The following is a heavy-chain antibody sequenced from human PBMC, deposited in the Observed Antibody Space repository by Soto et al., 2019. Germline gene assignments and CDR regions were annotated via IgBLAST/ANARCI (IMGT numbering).Heavy chain of an antibody. D-gene: IGHD3-22*01. CDR1: AGSISNFY. V-gene: IGHV4-59*01. CDR2: ISSSGNT. J-gene: IGHJ4*02. CDR3: ARAPMVLTRSYFDS. Sequence: TSETLSLTCTFSAGSISNFYWSWIRQPPGKGLEWIGYISSSGNTNYNPSLKSRVSISVDTSKNQFSLNLTSVTAADTAVYYCARAPMVLTRSYFDSWGQGTTVTVSS.